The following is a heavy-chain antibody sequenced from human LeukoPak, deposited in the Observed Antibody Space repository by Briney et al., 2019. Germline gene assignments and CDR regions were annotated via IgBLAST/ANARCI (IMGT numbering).Heavy chain of an antibody. CDR2: IYYSGST. J-gene: IGHJ4*02. CDR1: GGSISSYY. Sequence: SETLSLTCTVSGGSISSYYWSWIRQPPGKGLEWIGYIYYSGSTNYNPSLKSRVTISVDTSKNQFSLKLSSVTAADTAVYYCARGPGGDLLWFGEYDYWGQGTLVTVSS. D-gene: IGHD3-10*01. CDR3: ARGPGGDLLWFGEYDY. V-gene: IGHV4-59*08.